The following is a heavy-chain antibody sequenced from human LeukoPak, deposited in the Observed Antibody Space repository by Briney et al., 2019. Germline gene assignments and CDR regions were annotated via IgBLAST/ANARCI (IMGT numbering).Heavy chain of an antibody. CDR2: IYYSGST. CDR3: ASFYCSGGSCYQYYYYYYMDV. V-gene: IGHV4-59*08. Sequence: SETLSLTCTVSGGSISSYYWSWIGQPPGKGLKWIGYIYYSGSTNYNPSLKSRVTISVDTSKNQFSLKLSSVTAADTAVYYCASFYCSGGSCYQYYYYYYMDVWGKGTTVTISS. D-gene: IGHD2-15*01. CDR1: GGSISSYY. J-gene: IGHJ6*03.